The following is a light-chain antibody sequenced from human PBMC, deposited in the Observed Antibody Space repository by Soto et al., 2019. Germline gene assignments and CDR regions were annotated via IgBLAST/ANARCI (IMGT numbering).Light chain of an antibody. CDR3: QQYSSNPWT. CDR1: QSLNNW. J-gene: IGKJ1*01. V-gene: IGKV1-5*03. CDR2: KVS. Sequence: DIQMTQSPSTLSASVGDRVTITCRASQSLNNWLAWFQQKPGKAPKVLIYKVSNLESGVPSRFSGSGSGTAFTLTISSLQPDDFATYYCQQYSSNPWTFGQGTKVEIK.